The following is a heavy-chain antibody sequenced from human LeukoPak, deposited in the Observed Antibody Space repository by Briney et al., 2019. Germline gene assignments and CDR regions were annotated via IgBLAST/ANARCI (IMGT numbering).Heavy chain of an antibody. CDR2: IHYSARI. V-gene: IGHV4-38-2*02. J-gene: IGHJ3*02. D-gene: IGHD6-13*01. CDR3: AREGGYSSSWYTSFDI. CDR1: GYSISSGYY. Sequence: SETLSLTCTVSGYSISSGYYWGWIRQPPGKGLEWIGSIHYSARIYYNPSLKSRLTISPDTSKSQFSLQLNSVTPEDTAVYYCAREGGYSSSWYTSFDIWGQGTMVTVSS.